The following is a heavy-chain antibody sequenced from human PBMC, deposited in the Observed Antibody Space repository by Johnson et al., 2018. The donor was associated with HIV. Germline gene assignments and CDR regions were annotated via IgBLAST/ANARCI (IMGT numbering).Heavy chain of an antibody. CDR3: AREKYTIHAFDI. CDR1: GFIFSSYW. J-gene: IGHJ3*02. CDR2: LKHDGSEK. D-gene: IGHD2-2*02. Sequence: VQLVESGGGVVQPGRSVRLYCAASGFIFSSYWMSWVRQAPGKGLEWVANLKHDGSEKYYVDSVKGRFTISRDNSKNTLYLQMNSLRAEDTAVYYCAREKYTIHAFDIWGQGTMVTVSS. V-gene: IGHV3-7*01.